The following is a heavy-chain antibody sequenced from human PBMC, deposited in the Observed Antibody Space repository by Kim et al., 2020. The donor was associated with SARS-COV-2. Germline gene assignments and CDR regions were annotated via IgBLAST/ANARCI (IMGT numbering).Heavy chain of an antibody. Sequence: SETLSLTCTVSGGSISGYYWSWIRQPPGKGLEYIGYIYYSGGTNYNPSLKSRVTISVDTSQNQFSLKLSSVTAADTAVYYCVSSRGSSWLNWFDPWGQGTLATVSS. V-gene: IGHV4-59*01. CDR3: VSSRGSSWLNWFDP. J-gene: IGHJ5*02. CDR1: GGSISGYY. D-gene: IGHD6-13*01. CDR2: IYYSGGT.